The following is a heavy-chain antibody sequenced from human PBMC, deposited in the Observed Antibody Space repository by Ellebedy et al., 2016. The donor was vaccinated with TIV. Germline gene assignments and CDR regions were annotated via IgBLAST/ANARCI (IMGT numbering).Heavy chain of an antibody. D-gene: IGHD6-19*01. CDR1: GFTFSSYA. CDR2: ISGSGGST. V-gene: IGHV3-23*01. Sequence: GESLKISXAASGFTFSSYAMSWVRQAPGKGLEWVSAISGSGGSTYYADSVKGRFTISRDNSKNTLYLQMNSLRAEDTAVYYCAKSSSGWEYYFDYWGQGTLVTVSS. J-gene: IGHJ4*02. CDR3: AKSSSGWEYYFDY.